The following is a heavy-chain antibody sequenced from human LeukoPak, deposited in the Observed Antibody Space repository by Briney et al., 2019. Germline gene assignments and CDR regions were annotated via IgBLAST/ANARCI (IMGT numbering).Heavy chain of an antibody. J-gene: IGHJ4*02. CDR3: TREGPPVHYTGYYDY. CDR2: IYYSGTT. V-gene: IGHV4-61*01. Sequence: ETLSLTCTVSGYSINSGYYWSWIRQPPGKGLEWIGYIYYSGTTNYNPSLKSRVTISVDTSKNQVSLKLTSATAADSAVYYCTREGPPVHYTGYYDYWGQGTLVTVSS. D-gene: IGHD3-9*01. CDR1: GYSINSGYY.